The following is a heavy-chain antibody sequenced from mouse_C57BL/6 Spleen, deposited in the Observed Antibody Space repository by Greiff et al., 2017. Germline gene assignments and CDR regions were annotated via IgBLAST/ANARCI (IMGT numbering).Heavy chain of an antibody. V-gene: IGHV1-26*01. J-gene: IGHJ3*01. D-gene: IGHD2-3*01. CDR1: GYTFTDYY. Sequence: VQLQQSGPELVKPGASVKISCKASGYTFTDYYMNWVKQSHGKSLEWIGDINPNNGGTSYNQKFKGKATLTVDKSSSTAYMELRSLTSEDSAVYYCARSRDDGYYGGFAYWGQGTLVTVSA. CDR3: ARSRDDGYYGGFAY. CDR2: INPNNGGT.